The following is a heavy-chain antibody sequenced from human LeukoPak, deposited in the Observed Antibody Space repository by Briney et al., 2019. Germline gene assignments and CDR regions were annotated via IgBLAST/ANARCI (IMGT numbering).Heavy chain of an antibody. CDR2: IYYSGST. D-gene: IGHD2-15*01. Sequence: PSETLSLTCTVSGASISSSSYYCGWLRQPPGKGLEWIGSIYYSGSTYYNPSRKSRVTISVDTSKHQVALKLSSVPAADTAVYYCARVRLLLNWFDLWGQGTLVTVSS. V-gene: IGHV4-39*06. J-gene: IGHJ5*02. CDR3: ARVRLLLNWFDL. CDR1: GASISSSSYY.